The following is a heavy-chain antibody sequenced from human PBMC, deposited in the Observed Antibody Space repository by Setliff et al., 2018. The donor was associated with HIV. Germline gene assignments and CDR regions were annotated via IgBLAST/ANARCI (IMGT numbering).Heavy chain of an antibody. D-gene: IGHD3-22*01. CDR1: GFTFSSYG. V-gene: IGHV3-30*02. Sequence: PGGSLRLSCAASGFTFSSYGMHWVRQAPGKGLEWVAFIRYDGSNKYYADSVKGRFTISRDNSKNTLYLQMNSLRAEDTAVYYCAKDQYYYDSSGSPGYFDYWGQGTLVTVSS. J-gene: IGHJ4*02. CDR3: AKDQYYYDSSGSPGYFDY. CDR2: IRYDGSNK.